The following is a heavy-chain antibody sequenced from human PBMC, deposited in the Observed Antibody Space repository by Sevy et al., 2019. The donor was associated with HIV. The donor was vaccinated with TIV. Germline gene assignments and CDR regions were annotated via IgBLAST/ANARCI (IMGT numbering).Heavy chain of an antibody. CDR1: GYTFSNNA. D-gene: IGHD3-3*01. CDR2: VHAGNGHT. CDR3: ARGKGGIFGVVTGQFDY. J-gene: IGHJ4*02. V-gene: IGHV1-3*01. Sequence: ASVKVSCKAPGYTFSNNAIHWVRQAPGQRLEWMGWVHAGNGHTKFSEKFQDRVTISRDTSATTVYMDLTSLTSEDTAIYYCARGKGGIFGVVTGQFDYWGQGTLVTVSS.